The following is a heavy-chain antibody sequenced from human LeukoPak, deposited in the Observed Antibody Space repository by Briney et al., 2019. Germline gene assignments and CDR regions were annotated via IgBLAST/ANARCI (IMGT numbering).Heavy chain of an antibody. CDR2: INHSGST. CDR1: GGSFSGYY. V-gene: IGHV4-34*01. CDR3: ARGNIVVVPAAITYYYYYGMDV. D-gene: IGHD2-2*02. Sequence: SETLSLTCAVYGGSFSGYYWSWTRQPPGKGLEWIGEINHSGSTNYNPSLKSRVTISVDTSKNQFSLKLSSVTAADTAVYYCARGNIVVVPAAITYYYYYGMDVWGQGTTVTVSS. J-gene: IGHJ6*02.